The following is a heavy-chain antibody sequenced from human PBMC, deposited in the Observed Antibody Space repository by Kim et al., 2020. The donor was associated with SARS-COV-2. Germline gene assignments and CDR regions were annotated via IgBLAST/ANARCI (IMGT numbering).Heavy chain of an antibody. V-gene: IGHV4-39*01. CDR3: ARPIPETGTSDY. J-gene: IGHJ4*02. Sequence: SETLSLTCTVSGGSISSSSYYWGWIRQPPGKGLEWIGSIYYSGSTYYNPSLKSRVTISVDTSKNQFSLKLSSVTAADTAVYYCARPIPETGTSDYWGQGTLVTVSS. CDR2: IYYSGST. CDR1: GGSISSSSYY. D-gene: IGHD1-7*01.